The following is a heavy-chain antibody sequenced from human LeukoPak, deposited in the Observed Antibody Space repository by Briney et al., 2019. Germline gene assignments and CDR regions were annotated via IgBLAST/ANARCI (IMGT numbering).Heavy chain of an antibody. CDR2: IYYSGST. D-gene: IGHD3-10*01. CDR3: ARGRSPLTWFGELIWFDP. V-gene: IGHV4-59*01. Sequence: SETLSLTCTVSGGSISSYYWSWIRQPPGKGLEWIGYIYYSGSTNYNPSLKSRVTISVDTSKNQFSLKLSSVTAADTAVYYCARGRSPLTWFGELIWFDPWGQGTLVTVSS. J-gene: IGHJ5*02. CDR1: GGSISSYY.